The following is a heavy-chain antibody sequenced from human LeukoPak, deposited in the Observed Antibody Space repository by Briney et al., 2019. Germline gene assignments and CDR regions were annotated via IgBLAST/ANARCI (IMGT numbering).Heavy chain of an antibody. CDR2: IIPIFGTA. V-gene: IGHV1-69*13. D-gene: IGHD3-3*01. J-gene: IGHJ4*02. CDR3: ARAKMVFGVVSSFDY. CDR1: GGTFSSYA. Sequence: SVKVSCKASGGTFSSYAISWVRQAPGQGLEWMGGIIPIFGTANYAQKFQGRVTITADESTSTAYMELSSLRSEDTAVYYCARAKMVFGVVSSFDYWGQGTLVTVSS.